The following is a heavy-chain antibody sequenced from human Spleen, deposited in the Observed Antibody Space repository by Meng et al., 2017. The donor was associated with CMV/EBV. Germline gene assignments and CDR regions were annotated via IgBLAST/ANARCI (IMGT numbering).Heavy chain of an antibody. CDR1: GYSISSGYY. CDR3: AREAAARPIDY. CDR2: IYHSGST. Sequence: SETLSLTCTVSGYSISSGYYWGWIRQPPGKGLEWIGSIYHSGSTYYNPSPKSRVTISVDTSKNQFSLKLSSVTAADTAVYYCAREAAARPIDYWGQGTLVTVSS. J-gene: IGHJ4*02. V-gene: IGHV4-38-2*02. D-gene: IGHD6-6*01.